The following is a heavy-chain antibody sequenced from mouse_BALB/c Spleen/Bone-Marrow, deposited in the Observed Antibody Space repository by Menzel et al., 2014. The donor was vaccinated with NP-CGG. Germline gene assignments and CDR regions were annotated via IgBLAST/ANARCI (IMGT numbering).Heavy chain of an antibody. CDR3: ARSNYGSSYAMDY. Sequence: QVQLQQSGPELVRPGVSVKISCKGSGYTFTDYAMHWVKQSHAKSLEWIGVISTYSGNTIYNQKFKGKATMTVDKSSSTAYMELARLTSEDSAIYYCARSNYGSSYAMDYWGQGTSVTVSS. V-gene: IGHV1-67*01. CDR1: GYTFTDYA. CDR2: ISTYSGNT. D-gene: IGHD1-1*01. J-gene: IGHJ4*01.